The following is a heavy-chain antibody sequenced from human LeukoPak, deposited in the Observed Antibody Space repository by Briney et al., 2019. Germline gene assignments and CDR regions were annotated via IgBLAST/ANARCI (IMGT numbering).Heavy chain of an antibody. CDR1: GFTFSSYA. J-gene: IGHJ5*02. CDR3: ARDNPYYDILTGYYNQRGWFDP. D-gene: IGHD3-9*01. V-gene: IGHV3-30-3*01. CDR2: ISYDGSNK. Sequence: GGSLRLSCAASGFTFSSYAMHWVRQAPGKGLEWVAVISYDGSNKYYADSVKGRFTISRDNSKNTLYLQMNSLRAEDTAVYYCARDNPYYDILTGYYNQRGWFDPWGQGTLVTVSS.